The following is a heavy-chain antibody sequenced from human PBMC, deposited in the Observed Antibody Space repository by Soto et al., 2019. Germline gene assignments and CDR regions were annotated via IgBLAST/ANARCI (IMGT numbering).Heavy chain of an antibody. D-gene: IGHD4-17*01. Sequence: EVQLVESGGGLVKPGGSLRLSCAASGFTFSSYSMNWVRQAPGKGLEWVSSISSSSSYIYYADSVKGRFTISRDNAKNSLYLQMNSLRAEDTAVYYCARDLSLLTVTTHFDYWGQGTLVTVSS. J-gene: IGHJ4*02. CDR3: ARDLSLLTVTTHFDY. CDR1: GFTFSSYS. V-gene: IGHV3-21*01. CDR2: ISSSSSYI.